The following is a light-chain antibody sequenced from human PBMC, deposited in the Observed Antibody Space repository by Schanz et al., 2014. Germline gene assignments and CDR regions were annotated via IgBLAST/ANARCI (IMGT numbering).Light chain of an antibody. CDR1: SSDIGAHNY. CDR2: DVH. V-gene: IGLV2-14*03. CDR3: SSYTTNNTRV. J-gene: IGLJ3*02. Sequence: QSALTQPASVSGSPGQSITIFCTGTSSDIGAHNYVSWYQQHPGKAPKLIVYDVHDRPSGVSYRFSGSKSGYTASLTISGLQVEDGADYYCSSYTTNNTRVFGGGTKLTVL.